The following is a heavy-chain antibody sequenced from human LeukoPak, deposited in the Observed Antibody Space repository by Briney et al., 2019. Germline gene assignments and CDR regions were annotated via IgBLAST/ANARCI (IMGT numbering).Heavy chain of an antibody. CDR3: ATVVVYGISALWYFDL. D-gene: IGHD1-1*01. V-gene: IGHV1-69*13. Sequence: SVKVSCKAPRDTFNNYAIGWVRQAPGQGLEWMGRYIPIFATTKYAQKFQDRVTMTADESTSTAYMELRSLRSGDTAVYYCATVVVYGISALWYFDLWGRGTLVTVSS. CDR1: RDTFNNYA. CDR2: YIPIFATT. J-gene: IGHJ2*01.